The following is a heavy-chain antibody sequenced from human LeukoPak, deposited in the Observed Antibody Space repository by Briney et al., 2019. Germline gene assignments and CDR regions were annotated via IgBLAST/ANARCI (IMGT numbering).Heavy chain of an antibody. CDR1: GFTFSSYA. V-gene: IGHV3-23*01. CDR3: AKDRARIAARPRGIFDY. CDR2: ISGSGGST. J-gene: IGHJ4*02. Sequence: GRSLRLSCAASGFTFSSYAMSWVRQAPGKGLEWVSAISGSGGSTYYADSVKGRFTISRDNSKNTLYLQMNSLRAEDTAVYYCAKDRARIAARPRGIFDYWGQGTLVTVSS. D-gene: IGHD6-6*01.